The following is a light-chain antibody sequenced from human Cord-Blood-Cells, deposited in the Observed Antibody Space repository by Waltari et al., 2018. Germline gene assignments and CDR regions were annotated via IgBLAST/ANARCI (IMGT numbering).Light chain of an antibody. CDR1: SSDVGGYNY. CDR2: DVS. CDR3: SSYTSSSTYV. Sequence: QSALTQPRSVAGSPGQSVTISCTGTSSDVGGYNYVSWYQQHPGKAPKLMIYDVSKRPAGVSNRFSGSKSGTTASLTISGLQAEDEADYCCSSYTSSSTYVFGTGTKVTVL. J-gene: IGLJ1*01. V-gene: IGLV2-11*01.